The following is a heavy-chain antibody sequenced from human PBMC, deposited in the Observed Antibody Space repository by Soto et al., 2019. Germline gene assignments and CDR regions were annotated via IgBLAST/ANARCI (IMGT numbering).Heavy chain of an antibody. J-gene: IGHJ6*02. D-gene: IGHD6-13*01. Sequence: QAGGSLRLSCAASGFTFSSYDMHWVRQATGKGLEWVSAIGTAGDTYYPGSVKGRFTISRENAKNSLYLQMNSLRAGDTAVYYCARVIAAAGKSYYYGMDVWGQGTTVTVSS. CDR3: ARVIAAAGKSYYYGMDV. CDR2: IGTAGDT. V-gene: IGHV3-13*01. CDR1: GFTFSSYD.